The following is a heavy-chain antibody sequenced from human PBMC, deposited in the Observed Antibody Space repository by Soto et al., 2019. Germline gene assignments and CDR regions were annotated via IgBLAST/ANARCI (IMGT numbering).Heavy chain of an antibody. V-gene: IGHV4-59*01. J-gene: IGHJ6*02. CDR1: GGSISSYY. CDR3: ARTSGGYSYGYRYYGMDV. Sequence: PSETLSLTCTVSGGSISSYYWSWIRQPPGKGLEWIGYIYYSGSTNYNPSLKSRVTISVDTSKNQFSLKLSSVTAADTAVYYCARTSGGYSYGYRYYGMDVWGQGTTVTVSS. D-gene: IGHD5-18*01. CDR2: IYYSGST.